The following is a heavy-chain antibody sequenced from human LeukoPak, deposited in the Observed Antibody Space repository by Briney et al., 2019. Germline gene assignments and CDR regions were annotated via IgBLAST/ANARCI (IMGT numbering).Heavy chain of an antibody. Sequence: GGSLRLSCTASGFSFSTYGMGWVRQAPGTGPEWVAAITDSSDYTYFADSMKGRFTISRDNSKNMLYLQITSLRADDTAVYYCAKDARRTSGWYYFDYWGQGALVTVSS. V-gene: IGHV3-23*01. J-gene: IGHJ4*02. CDR1: GFSFSTYG. CDR2: ITDSSDYT. CDR3: AKDARRTSGWYYFDY. D-gene: IGHD6-19*01.